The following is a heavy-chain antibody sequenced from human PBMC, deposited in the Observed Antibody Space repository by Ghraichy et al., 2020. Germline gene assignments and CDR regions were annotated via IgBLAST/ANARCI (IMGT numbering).Heavy chain of an antibody. D-gene: IGHD3-3*01. Sequence: GGSLRLSCAASGFTFNLYNMNWVRQATGKGLEWISSISSYGSQKYYADSVRGRFTISRDNANKSMYLKMNSLTVEDTAVYYCARDRRSVRFLEWLTFWGQGALVTVSS. CDR1: GFTFNLYN. CDR3: ARDRRSVRFLEWLTF. J-gene: IGHJ4*02. CDR2: ISSYGSQK. V-gene: IGHV3-21*01.